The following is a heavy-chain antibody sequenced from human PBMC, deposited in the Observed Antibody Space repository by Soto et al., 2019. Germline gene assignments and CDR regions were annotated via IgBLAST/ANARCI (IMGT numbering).Heavy chain of an antibody. CDR1: GFTFSSYE. V-gene: IGHV3-48*03. Sequence: EVQLVESGGDLVQPGGSLRLSCAASGFTFSSYEMIWVRQAPGKGLEGVSYISGRGSTIYYADSVKGRFTISRDNAKNSLYLQMNSLRAEDTAVYDCARVPPNFYYYGMDVW. CDR3: ARVPPNFYYYGMDV. J-gene: IGHJ6*01. CDR2: ISGRGSTI.